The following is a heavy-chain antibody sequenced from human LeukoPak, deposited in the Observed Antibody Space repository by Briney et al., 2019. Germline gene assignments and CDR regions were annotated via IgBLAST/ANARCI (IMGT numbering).Heavy chain of an antibody. Sequence: SETLSLTCTVSGGFISGGGYYWSWIRQHPGKGLEWIGYIYYSGSTYYNPSLKSRVTISVDTSKNQFSPKLSSVTAADTAVYYCAGLLTGTTGFDYWGQGTLVTVSS. J-gene: IGHJ4*02. CDR1: GGFISGGGYY. V-gene: IGHV4-31*03. CDR3: AGLLTGTTGFDY. D-gene: IGHD1-20*01. CDR2: IYYSGST.